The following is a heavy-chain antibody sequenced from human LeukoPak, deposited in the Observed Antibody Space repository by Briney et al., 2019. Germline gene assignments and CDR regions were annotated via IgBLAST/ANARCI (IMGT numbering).Heavy chain of an antibody. V-gene: IGHV1-2*02. D-gene: IGHD1-26*01. CDR2: INPNSGGT. CDR1: GYTFTGYY. J-gene: IGHJ4*02. Sequence: ASVKVSCKASGYTFTGYYMHWVRQAPGQGLEWMGWINPNSGGTNYAQKLQGRVTMTTDTSTSTAYMELRSLRSDDTAVYYCARVPTVGAYFDYWGQGTLVTVSS. CDR3: ARVPTVGAYFDY.